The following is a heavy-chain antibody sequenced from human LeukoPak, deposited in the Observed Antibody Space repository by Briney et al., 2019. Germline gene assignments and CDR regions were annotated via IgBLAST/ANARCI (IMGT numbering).Heavy chain of an antibody. CDR1: GYTFTDYY. CDR3: ARDPADYGDNSGDY. V-gene: IGHV1-2*02. Sequence: EASVKVSCKASGYTFTDYYIHWVRQAPGQGLEWMGWVNPINGGTNSAQNFQGRVTLTRDTSNGTAYMELSSLRSEDTAVYYCARDPADYGDNSGDYWGQGTLVTVSS. D-gene: IGHD4-23*01. CDR2: VNPINGGT. J-gene: IGHJ4*02.